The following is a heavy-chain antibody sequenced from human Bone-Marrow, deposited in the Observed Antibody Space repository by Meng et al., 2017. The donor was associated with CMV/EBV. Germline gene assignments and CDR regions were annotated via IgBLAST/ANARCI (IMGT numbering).Heavy chain of an antibody. J-gene: IGHJ6*02. D-gene: IGHD3-3*01. V-gene: IGHV3-30-3*01. CDR3: ARVWFPCITIFGVVIIVYYYGMDV. CDR1: GFTFSSYA. CDR2: ISYDGSNK. Sequence: GESLKISCAASGFTFSSYAMHWVRQAPGKGLEWVAVISYDGSNKYYADSVKGRFTISRDNSKNTLYLQMNSLRAEDTAVYYCARVWFPCITIFGVVIIVYYYGMDVWGQGTTVTVSS.